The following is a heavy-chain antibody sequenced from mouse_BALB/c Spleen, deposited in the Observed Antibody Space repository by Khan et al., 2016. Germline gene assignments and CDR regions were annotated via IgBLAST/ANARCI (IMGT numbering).Heavy chain of an antibody. D-gene: IGHD2-2*01. V-gene: IGHV4-1*02. CDR3: ARQGDYGYDVY. J-gene: IGHJ2*01. CDR2: INPDSSTI. CDR1: GFDFSRYW. Sequence: EVKLLESGGGLVQPGGSLKLSCAASGFDFSRYWMSWVRQAPGKGLEWLGEINPDSSTINYTPSLKDTFIISRDNAKNTLYLQMSKVRSEDTALYYCARQGDYGYDVYWGQGTTLTVSS.